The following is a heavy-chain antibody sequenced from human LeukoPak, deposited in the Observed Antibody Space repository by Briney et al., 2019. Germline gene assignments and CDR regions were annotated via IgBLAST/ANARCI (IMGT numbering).Heavy chain of an antibody. CDR3: AKGYYYGSGSLIPFDY. D-gene: IGHD3-10*01. V-gene: IGHV3-9*01. CDR2: ISRNSGSI. Sequence: PGRSLRHSCAASGFTFDDYAMHWVRQAPGKGLEWVSGISRNSGSIGYADSVKGRFTISRDNAKNSLYLQMNSLRAEDTALYYCAKGYYYGSGSLIPFDYWGQGTLVTVSS. CDR1: GFTFDDYA. J-gene: IGHJ4*02.